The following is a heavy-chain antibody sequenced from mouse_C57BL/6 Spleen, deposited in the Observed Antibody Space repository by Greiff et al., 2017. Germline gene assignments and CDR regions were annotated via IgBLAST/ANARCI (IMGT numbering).Heavy chain of an antibody. CDR2: ISNGGGST. J-gene: IGHJ2*01. CDR1: GFTFSDYY. Sequence: EVQGVESGGGLVQPGGSLKLSCAASGFTFSDYYLYWVRQTPEKRLEWVAYISNGGGSTYYPDTVKCRITIARDNAKNALYLQMSRLKSEDTAMYYCARLGDYDAFDCWGQGTTLTVSS. D-gene: IGHD2-4*01. CDR3: ARLGDYDAFDC. V-gene: IGHV5-12*01.